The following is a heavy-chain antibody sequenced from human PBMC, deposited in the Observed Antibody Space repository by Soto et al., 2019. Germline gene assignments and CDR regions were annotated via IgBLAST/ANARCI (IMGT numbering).Heavy chain of an antibody. CDR2: IYYSGST. D-gene: IGHD3-10*01. V-gene: IGHV4-59*01. CDR1: GGSISSYY. Sequence: SETLSLTCTVSGGSISSYYWSWIRQPPGKGLEWIGYIYYSGSTNYNPSLKSRVTISVDTSKNQFSLKLSSVTAADTAVYYCARDHYSGSGKQPYYYYYGMDVWGQGTTVTVS. J-gene: IGHJ6*02. CDR3: ARDHYSGSGKQPYYYYYGMDV.